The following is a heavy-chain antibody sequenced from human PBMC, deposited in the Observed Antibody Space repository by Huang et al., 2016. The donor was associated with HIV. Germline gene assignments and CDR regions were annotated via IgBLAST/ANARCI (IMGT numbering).Heavy chain of an antibody. CDR1: GFSFSNYG. CDR2: ISYEGNKK. Sequence: QVQLVESGGGVVQPGRSLRLSCAASGFSFSNYGIHWVRQAPGKGLEWVAVISYEGNKKYYADSVKGRLTISRDNSNNTLFLQMNSLRAEDTAVYYCGKDWTGSSSWFTLHYYYYGMDVWGQGTTVTVSS. J-gene: IGHJ6*02. D-gene: IGHD6-13*01. CDR3: GKDWTGSSSWFTLHYYYYGMDV. V-gene: IGHV3-30*18.